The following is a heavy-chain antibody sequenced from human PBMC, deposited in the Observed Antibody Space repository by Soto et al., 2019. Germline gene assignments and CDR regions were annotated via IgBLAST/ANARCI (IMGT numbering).Heavy chain of an antibody. Sequence: GGSLRLSCAASGFTFSDYYMSWIRQAPGKGLEWVSYISSSGSTIYYADSVKGRFTISRDNAKNSLYLQMNSLRAEDTAVYYCARVSFLSGGLPQWLVQSRKEMNTYYFDYWGQGTLVTVSS. J-gene: IGHJ4*02. D-gene: IGHD6-19*01. CDR3: ARVSFLSGGLPQWLVQSRKEMNTYYFDY. V-gene: IGHV3-11*01. CDR2: ISSSGSTI. CDR1: GFTFSDYY.